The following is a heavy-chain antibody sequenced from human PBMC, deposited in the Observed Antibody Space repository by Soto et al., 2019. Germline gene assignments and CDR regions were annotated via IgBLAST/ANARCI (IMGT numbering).Heavy chain of an antibody. D-gene: IGHD3-22*01. CDR3: ARGRRYYDSGGYPAPYNWFHP. CDR2: IIPSFGTA. V-gene: IGHV1-69*13. J-gene: IGHJ5*02. CDR1: GGTFSSYA. Sequence: ASGKVSCKASGGTFSSYAISWVRQAPGQGLEWMGGIIPSFGTANYAQKFQGRVEITADESTSTAYMELSSLRSEDTAVYYCARGRRYYDSGGYPAPYNWFHPWGQGTLVTVPS.